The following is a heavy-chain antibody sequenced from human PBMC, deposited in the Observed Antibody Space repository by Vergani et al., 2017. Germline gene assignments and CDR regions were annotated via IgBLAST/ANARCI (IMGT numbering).Heavy chain of an antibody. CDR3: VEGEDSGTYYFAH. Sequence: ELDLLVSGGAFVPPGGSLRLSCAASGFTFENYAMHWVRQAPGKGLEWVSFITWNGGRTYYADSVKGRFTISRDNTKNSLFLQMNRLRPEDTALYYCVEGEDSGTYYFAHWGQGTLVTVAS. V-gene: IGHV3-43D*04. D-gene: IGHD5-12*01. CDR1: GFTFENYA. CDR2: ITWNGGRT. J-gene: IGHJ4*02.